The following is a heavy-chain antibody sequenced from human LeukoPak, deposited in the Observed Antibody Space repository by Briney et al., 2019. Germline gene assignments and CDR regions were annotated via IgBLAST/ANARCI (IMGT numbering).Heavy chain of an antibody. CDR3: AKDRRGYSGYGYDAFDI. Sequence: GRSLRLSCAASGFTFSSYGMHWVRQAPGKGLEWVAVISHDGSNKYYADSVKGRFTISRDSSKNTLYLQMSSLRGEDTAVYYCAKDRRGYSGYGYDAFDIWGQGTMVTVSS. V-gene: IGHV3-30*18. CDR2: ISHDGSNK. D-gene: IGHD5-12*01. J-gene: IGHJ3*02. CDR1: GFTFSSYG.